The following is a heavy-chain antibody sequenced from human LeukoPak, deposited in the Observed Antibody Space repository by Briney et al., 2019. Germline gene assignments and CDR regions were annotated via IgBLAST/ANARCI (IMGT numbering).Heavy chain of an antibody. CDR3: ARLYASIAADYYYMDV. CDR2: IYTSGST. J-gene: IGHJ6*03. V-gene: IGHV4-4*09. CDR1: GGSISSYY. D-gene: IGHD6-6*01. Sequence: PSETLSLTGTVSGGSISSYYWSWIRQPPGKGLEWIGYIYTSGSTNYNPSLKSRVTISVDTSKNQFSLKLSSVTAADTAVYYCARLYASIAADYYYMDVWGKGTTVTVSS.